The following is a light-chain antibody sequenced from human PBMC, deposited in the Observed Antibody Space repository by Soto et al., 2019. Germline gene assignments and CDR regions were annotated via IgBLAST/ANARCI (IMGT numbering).Light chain of an antibody. V-gene: IGKV1-5*01. J-gene: IGKJ1*01. CDR3: QQYNSYST. CDR1: QSISTL. Sequence: DFQMTQSPSTLSASVGDRVTFTCRASQSISTLLGWYQQKPGKAPKLLIYAASTLESGVPSRFSGRGSGTEFTLTISSLQPDDFATYYCQQYNSYSTFGQGTKVDIK. CDR2: AAS.